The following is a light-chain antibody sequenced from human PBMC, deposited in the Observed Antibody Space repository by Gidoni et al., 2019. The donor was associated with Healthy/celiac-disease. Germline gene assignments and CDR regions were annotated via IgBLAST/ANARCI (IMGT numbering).Light chain of an antibody. J-gene: IGKJ1*01. CDR2: AAS. CDR1: KSISSY. CDR3: QQSYSTPRT. V-gene: IGKV1-39*01. Sequence: DIQMTQSPSSLSASVGDRVTITCRASKSISSYLNWYQQKPGKAPKCLIYAASSLQSGVPSRFSGSGSGTDFTLTISSLQPEDFATYYCQQSYSTPRTFGQGTKVEIK.